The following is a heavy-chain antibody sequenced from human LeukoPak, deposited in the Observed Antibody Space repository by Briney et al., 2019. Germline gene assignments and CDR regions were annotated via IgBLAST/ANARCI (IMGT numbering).Heavy chain of an antibody. CDR3: ARSIAVARFDY. CDR2: FNSDGSST. D-gene: IGHD6-19*01. J-gene: IGHJ4*02. CDR1: GFTFSSYW. Sequence: PGGSLRLSCAASGFTFSSYWMHWVRQVPGKGLVWVLRFNSDGSSTTYADSVKGRFTISRDNSKNTLYLQMNSLRAEDTAVYYCARSIAVARFDYWGQGTLVTVSS. V-gene: IGHV3-74*01.